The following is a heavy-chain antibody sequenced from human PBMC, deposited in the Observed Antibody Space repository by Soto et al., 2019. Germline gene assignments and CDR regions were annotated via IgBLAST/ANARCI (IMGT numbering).Heavy chain of an antibody. CDR2: IYYSGST. D-gene: IGHD3-9*01. J-gene: IGHJ6*02. CDR1: GGSISSSSYY. V-gene: IGHV4-39*01. CDR3: ARHGSSLRYFDWSIYYYYGMDV. Sequence: PSETLSLTCTVSGGSISSSSYYWGWIRQPPGKGLEWIGSIYYSGSTYYNPSLKSRVTISVDTSKNQFSLKLSSVTAADTAVYYCARHGSSLRYFDWSIYYYYGMDVWGQGTTVTVSS.